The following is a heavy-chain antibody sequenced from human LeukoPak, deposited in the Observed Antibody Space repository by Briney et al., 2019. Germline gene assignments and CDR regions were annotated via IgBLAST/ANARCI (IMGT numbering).Heavy chain of an antibody. V-gene: IGHV1-69*05. D-gene: IGHD3-3*01. CDR1: RGTFSSYA. J-gene: IGHJ3*02. CDR2: IIPIFGTA. Sequence: GASVKVSCKASRGTFSSYAISWVRQAPGQGLEWMGRIIPIFGTANYAQKFQGRVTITTDESTSTAYMELSSLRSDDTAVYYCARVRIDFWSGYRRNDAFDIWGQGTMVTVSS. CDR3: ARVRIDFWSGYRRNDAFDI.